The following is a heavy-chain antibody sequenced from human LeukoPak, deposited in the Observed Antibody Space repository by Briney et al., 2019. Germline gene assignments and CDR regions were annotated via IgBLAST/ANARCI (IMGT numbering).Heavy chain of an antibody. Sequence: SETLSLTCTVSGGSISSGSYYWRWIRQPAGKGLEWIGRIYTSGSTNYNPSLKSRVTISVDTSKNQFSLKLSSVTAADTAVYYCARALGWALSAWFDPWGQGPLVTVSS. CDR1: GGSISSGSYY. J-gene: IGHJ5*02. CDR2: IYTSGST. D-gene: IGHD3-16*01. CDR3: ARALGWALSAWFDP. V-gene: IGHV4-61*02.